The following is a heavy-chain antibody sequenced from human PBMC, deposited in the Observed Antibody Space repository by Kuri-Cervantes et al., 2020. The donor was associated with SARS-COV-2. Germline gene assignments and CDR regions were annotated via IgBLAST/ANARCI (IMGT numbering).Heavy chain of an antibody. J-gene: IGHJ4*02. D-gene: IGHD2-21*01. CDR3: ARGRVGVQDF. V-gene: IGHV3-23*01. CDR2: ISGSGGST. Sequence: GGSLRLSCAASGFTFSSYAMSWVRQAPGKGLEWVSAISGSGGSTYYADSVKGRFTISRDNSKNTLYLQMNNMRREDTAVYFCARGRVGVQDFWGQGTLVTVSS. CDR1: GFTFSSYA.